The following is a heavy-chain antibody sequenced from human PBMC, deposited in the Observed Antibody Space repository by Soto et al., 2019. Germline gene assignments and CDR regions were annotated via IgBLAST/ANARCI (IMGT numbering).Heavy chain of an antibody. J-gene: IGHJ6*02. CDR3: AREYYYDSSGYTTRYYYYYRMDV. D-gene: IGHD3-22*01. CDR2: INPNSGGT. CDR1: GYTFTGYY. Sequence: ASVKVSCKASGYTFTGYYMHWVRQAPGQGLEWMGWINPNSGGTNYAQKFQGRVTMTRDTSISTAYMELSRLRSDDTAVYYCAREYYYDSSGYTTRYYYYYRMDVWGQGTTVTVSS. V-gene: IGHV1-2*02.